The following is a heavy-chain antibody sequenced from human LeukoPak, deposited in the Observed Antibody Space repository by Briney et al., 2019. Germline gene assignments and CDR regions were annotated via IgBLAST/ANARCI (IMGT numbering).Heavy chain of an antibody. J-gene: IGHJ4*02. V-gene: IGHV4-39*07. D-gene: IGHD4-17*01. CDR2: IYYSGST. Sequence: PSETVSLTCTVSGGSISSSSYYWGWIRQPPGKGLEWIGTIYYSGSTYYNPSLKSRVTISVDTSKNQFSLKLSSVTAADTAVYYCARLVEPDYGDYVGWLDYWGQGTLVTVSS. CDR3: ARLVEPDYGDYVGWLDY. CDR1: GGSISSSSYY.